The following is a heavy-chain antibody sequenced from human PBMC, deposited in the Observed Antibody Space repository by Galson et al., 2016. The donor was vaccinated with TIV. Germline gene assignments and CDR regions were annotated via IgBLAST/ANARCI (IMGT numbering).Heavy chain of an antibody. D-gene: IGHD3-10*01. Sequence: CAISGDSVSSNSAAWNWIRQSPSRGLEWLGRTYCRSRCYYDYAVSVKSRIAIESDTSKNQFSLQLNSVTSEDMAVYYCARAAGRNGATCHATCETFDIWGQGTMVTVSS. V-gene: IGHV6-1*01. CDR2: TYCRSRCYY. CDR3: ARAAGRNGATCHATCETFDI. J-gene: IGHJ3*02. CDR1: GDSVSSNSAA.